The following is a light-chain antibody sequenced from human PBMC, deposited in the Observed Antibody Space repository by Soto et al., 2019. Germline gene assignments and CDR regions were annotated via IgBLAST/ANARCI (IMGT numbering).Light chain of an antibody. J-gene: IGLJ1*01. CDR2: DVS. CDR3: SSYTSTKTYV. CDR1: NSDIGSSMY. Sequence: QSALTQPASVSGPPGQSIAISCTGTNSDIGSSMYVSWYQHHPGKAPKLIIYDVSTRHSGISNRFSGSKSDNTASLTISGLRAEDEADYYCSSYTSTKTYVFGTGTKLTVL. V-gene: IGLV2-14*03.